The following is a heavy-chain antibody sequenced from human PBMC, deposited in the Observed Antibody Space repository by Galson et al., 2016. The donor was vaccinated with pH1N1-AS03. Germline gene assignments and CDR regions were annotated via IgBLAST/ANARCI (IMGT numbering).Heavy chain of an antibody. CDR2: ISGNGFST. CDR3: ARGPVSYANYWFPPPDY. V-gene: IGHV3-64*01. D-gene: IGHD4/OR15-4a*01. Sequence: SLRLSCAVGGFTFSSYAMFGLRQAPGKGLEYVSAISGNGFSTYYANSVKDRFTVSRDNSKNTLYLQMGSLRVEDMAVYYCARGPVSYANYWFPPPDYWGQGTLVTVSS. CDR1: GFTFSSYA. J-gene: IGHJ4*02.